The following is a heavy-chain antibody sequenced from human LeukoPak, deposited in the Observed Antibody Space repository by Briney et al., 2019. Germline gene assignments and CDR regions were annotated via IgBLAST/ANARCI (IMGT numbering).Heavy chain of an antibody. CDR2: IIPILGIA. J-gene: IGHJ4*02. Sequence: GASVKVSCKASGGTFSSYAISWVRQAPGQGLEWMGRIIPILGIANYAQKFQGRVTITADKSTSTAYMELSSLRSEDTAVYYCARVGLPWAMGDYDFWSGYYLDYWGQGTLVTVSS. D-gene: IGHD3-3*01. CDR3: ARVGLPWAMGDYDFWSGYYLDY. CDR1: GGTFSSYA. V-gene: IGHV1-69*04.